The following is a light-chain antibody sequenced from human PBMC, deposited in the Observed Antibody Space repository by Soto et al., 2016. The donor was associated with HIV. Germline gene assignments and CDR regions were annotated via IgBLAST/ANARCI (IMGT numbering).Light chain of an antibody. CDR1: AVPKHN. CDR3: QSADSSGTYQV. Sequence: SYELTQPPSVSVSPGQTARITCSGDAVPKHNSYWYQQKPGKAPGLVIYKDIERPSGIPERSSGSSSGTTVTLTISAVQAEDEADYYCQSADSSGTYQVFGPGTTVTVL. CDR2: KDI. V-gene: IGLV3-25*03. J-gene: IGLJ1*01.